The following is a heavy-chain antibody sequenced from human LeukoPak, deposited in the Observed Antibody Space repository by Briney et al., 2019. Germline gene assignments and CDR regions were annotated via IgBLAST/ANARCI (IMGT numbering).Heavy chain of an antibody. CDR3: ARRLVAAGDYYFAY. CDR2: IHPDNGGT. J-gene: IGHJ4*02. D-gene: IGHD6-13*01. Sequence: GASVKVSCKSSGYTFIGYYIHWVRQAPGQGLEWMGWIHPDNGGTNYAQKFQGRVTMTRDTSISTAYMELSSLTSDDTAVFYCARRLVAAGDYYFAYWGQGTLVTVSS. CDR1: GYTFIGYY. V-gene: IGHV1-2*02.